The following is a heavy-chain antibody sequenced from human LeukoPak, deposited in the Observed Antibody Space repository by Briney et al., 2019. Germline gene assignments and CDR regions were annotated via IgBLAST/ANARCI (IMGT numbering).Heavy chain of an antibody. J-gene: IGHJ3*02. Sequence: ASVKVSCKASGYIFTGYYMHWVRQAPGQGLEWMGWINPNSGGTNYAQKFQGRVTMTRDTSISTAYIELSRLRSDDTAVYYCAGDIAVADDIEGSDAFDIWGQGTMVTVSS. D-gene: IGHD6-19*01. CDR2: INPNSGGT. V-gene: IGHV1-2*02. CDR1: GYIFTGYY. CDR3: AGDIAVADDIEGSDAFDI.